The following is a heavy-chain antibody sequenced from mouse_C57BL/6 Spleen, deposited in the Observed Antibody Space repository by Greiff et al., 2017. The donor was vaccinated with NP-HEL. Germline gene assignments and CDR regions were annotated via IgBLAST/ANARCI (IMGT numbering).Heavy chain of an antibody. CDR2: INYDGSST. V-gene: IGHV5-16*01. CDR1: GFTFSDYY. CDR3: ARGPGTRGGFDY. D-gene: IGHD4-1*01. J-gene: IGHJ2*01. Sequence: EVNVVESEGGLVQPGSSMKLSCTASGFTFSDYYMAWVRQVPEKGLEWVANINYDGSSTYYLDSLKSRFIISRDNAKNILYLQMSSLKSEDTATDYCARGPGTRGGFDYWGQGTTLTVSS.